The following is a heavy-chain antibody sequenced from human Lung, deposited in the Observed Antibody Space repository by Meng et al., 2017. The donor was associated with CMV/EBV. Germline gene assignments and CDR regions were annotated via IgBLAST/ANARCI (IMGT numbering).Heavy chain of an antibody. Sequence: SVKVSXKASGGTFSSYAISWVRQAPGQGLEWMGGIIPILGIANYAQKFQGRVTITADKSTSTAYMELSSLRSEDTAVYYCARDLNGGSPSGGWFDPWGQGNXVNGAS. CDR2: IIPILGIA. V-gene: IGHV1-69*10. J-gene: IGHJ5*02. D-gene: IGHD2-8*01. CDR1: GGTFSSYA. CDR3: ARDLNGGSPSGGWFDP.